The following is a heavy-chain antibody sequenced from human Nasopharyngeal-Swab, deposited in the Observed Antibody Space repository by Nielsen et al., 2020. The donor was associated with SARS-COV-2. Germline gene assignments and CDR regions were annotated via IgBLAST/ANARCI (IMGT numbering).Heavy chain of an antibody. D-gene: IGHD3-10*02. CDR2: IWYDGTNE. Sequence: VGQAPGKGLEWVAVIWYDGTNEDYVDSVKGRFTISRDNSKNTLYLQMNSLRAEDTAVYYRARGGVSGTYVFFDSWGQGTLVTVSS. J-gene: IGHJ4*02. CDR3: ARGGVSGTYVFFDS. V-gene: IGHV3-33*01.